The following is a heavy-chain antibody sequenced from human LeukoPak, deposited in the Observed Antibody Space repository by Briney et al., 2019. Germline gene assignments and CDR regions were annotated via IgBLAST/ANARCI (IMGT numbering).Heavy chain of an antibody. CDR1: GFTFDDYG. J-gene: IGHJ6*03. D-gene: IGHD6-6*01. CDR3: ARELPSSSSSYYYYMDV. CDR2: INWNGGST. Sequence: GGSLRLSCAASGFTFDDYGMSWVRQAPGKGLEWVSGINWNGGSTGYADSVKGRFTISRDNAKNSLYLQMNSLRAEDTALYYCARELPSSSSSYYYYMDVWGKGTTVTVSS. V-gene: IGHV3-20*04.